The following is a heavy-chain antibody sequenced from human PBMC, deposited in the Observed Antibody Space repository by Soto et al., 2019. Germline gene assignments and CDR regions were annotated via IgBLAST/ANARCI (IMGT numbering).Heavy chain of an antibody. V-gene: IGHV5-51*01. CDR1: GYSFTSYW. CDR3: ARHRQFYYGGNRKVVVFDP. Sequence: PGESLKISCKGSGYSFTSYWIGWVRQMPGKGLEWMGIIYPGDSDTRYSPSFQGQVTISADKSISTAYLQWSSLKASDTAMYYCARHRQFYYGGNRKVVVFDPWGQGTLVTVSS. D-gene: IGHD4-17*01. J-gene: IGHJ5*02. CDR2: IYPGDSDT.